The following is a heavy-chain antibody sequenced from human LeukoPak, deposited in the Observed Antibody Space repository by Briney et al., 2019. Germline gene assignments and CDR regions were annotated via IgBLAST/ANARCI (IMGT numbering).Heavy chain of an antibody. CDR1: GYTFTGYY. D-gene: IGHD3-10*01. Sequence: ASVKVSCKASGYTFTGYYMHWVRQAPGQGLEWMGWINPNSGGTNYAQKFQGRVTMTRDTSISTAYMELSRLRSDDTAVYYRARDSGSPGYYYGMDVWGQGTTVTVSS. CDR3: ARDSGSPGYYYGMDV. CDR2: INPNSGGT. V-gene: IGHV1-2*02. J-gene: IGHJ6*02.